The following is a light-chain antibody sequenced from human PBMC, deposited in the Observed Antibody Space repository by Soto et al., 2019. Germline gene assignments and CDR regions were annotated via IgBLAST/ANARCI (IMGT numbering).Light chain of an antibody. CDR2: EVS. CDR1: GSDVGGYNY. CDR3: SSYAGSNFWV. Sequence: QSALTQPPSASGSPGQSVTISCTGTGSDVGGYNYVSWYQQHPGKAPKLIIYEVSQRPSGVPDRFSGSKSGNTASLTVSGLQAEDEADYYCSSYAGSNFWVFGGGTKVNVL. V-gene: IGLV2-8*01. J-gene: IGLJ3*02.